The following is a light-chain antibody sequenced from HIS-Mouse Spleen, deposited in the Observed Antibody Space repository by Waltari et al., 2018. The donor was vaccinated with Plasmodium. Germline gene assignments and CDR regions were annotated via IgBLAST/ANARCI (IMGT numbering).Light chain of an antibody. V-gene: IGLV2-11*01. Sequence: QSALTQPRSVSGSPGQSVTIPCPGTSSDVGGYNYVPWYQQHPGKAPKLMIYDASKRPSGVPDRFSGSKSGNTASLTISGLQAEDEADYYCCSYAGSYTFVFGGGTKLTVL. CDR2: DAS. J-gene: IGLJ2*01. CDR3: CSYAGSYTFV. CDR1: SSDVGGYNY.